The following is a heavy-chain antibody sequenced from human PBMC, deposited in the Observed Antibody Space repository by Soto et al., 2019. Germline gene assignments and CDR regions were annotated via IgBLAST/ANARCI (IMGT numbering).Heavy chain of an antibody. CDR2: ISSNGGST. CDR3: VKDRGNYDFWSGYADV. CDR1: GFTFSSYA. D-gene: IGHD3-3*01. Sequence: PGGSLRLSCSASGFTFSSYAMHWVRQAPGKGLENVSAISSNGGSTYYADSVKGRFTISRDNSKNTLYLQMSSLRAEDTAVYYCVKDRGNYDFWSGYADVWGQGTTVTVSS. J-gene: IGHJ6*02. V-gene: IGHV3-64D*06.